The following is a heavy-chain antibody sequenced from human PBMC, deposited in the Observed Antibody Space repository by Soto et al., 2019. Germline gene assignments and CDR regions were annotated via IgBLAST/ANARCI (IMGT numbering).Heavy chain of an antibody. Sequence: QVQLVQSGAEVKKPGASVKVSCKASGYTFTTYDISWVRQAPGQGFEWMGWISAYNGNRNYAQNIQDRVTMTTDTSTNTAYMELRSLRSDDTAVYYCARERRRPYYDILTGYYPFDYWGQGPLVTVSS. D-gene: IGHD3-9*01. V-gene: IGHV1-18*01. CDR3: ARERRRPYYDILTGYYPFDY. CDR1: GYTFTTYD. CDR2: ISAYNGNR. J-gene: IGHJ4*02.